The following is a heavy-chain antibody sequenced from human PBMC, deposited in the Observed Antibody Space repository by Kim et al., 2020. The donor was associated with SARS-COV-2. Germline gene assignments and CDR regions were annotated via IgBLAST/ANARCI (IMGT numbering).Heavy chain of an antibody. D-gene: IGHD2-2*02. V-gene: IGHV3-23*01. CDR2: T. J-gene: IGHJ4*02. Sequence: TNYPTPVKGRFTNSGDTSKNTLYLQMNGLRAEDTAVYYCAKDLRYLGGDYWGQGTLVTVSS. CDR3: AKDLRYLGGDY.